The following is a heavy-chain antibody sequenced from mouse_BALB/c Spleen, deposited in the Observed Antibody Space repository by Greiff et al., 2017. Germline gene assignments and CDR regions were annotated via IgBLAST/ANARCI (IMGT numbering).Heavy chain of an antibody. CDR1: GFTFSSYT. V-gene: IGHV5-12-2*01. D-gene: IGHD1-2*01. Sequence: EVQLVESGGGLVKPGGSLKLSCAASGFTFSSYTMSWVRQTPEKRLEWVAYISNGGGSTYYPDTVKGRFTISRDNAKNTLYLQMSSLKSEDTAMYYCARRLRLGYYAMDYWGQGTSVTVSS. CDR3: ARRLRLGYYAMDY. J-gene: IGHJ4*01. CDR2: ISNGGGST.